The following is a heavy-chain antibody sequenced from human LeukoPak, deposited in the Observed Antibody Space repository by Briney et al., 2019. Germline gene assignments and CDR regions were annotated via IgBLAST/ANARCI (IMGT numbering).Heavy chain of an antibody. CDR1: GGSFNTYA. V-gene: IGHV1-69*01. Sequence: SVKVSCKASGGSFNTYAISWVRQAPGQGLEWMGGIIPMFGTTKYAQNFKGRVTITAYESTSTAYMELSSLRSEDTAVYCCADVHIVVVTAEEFAHKWFDPWGQGTQVTVSS. CDR2: IIPMFGTT. J-gene: IGHJ5*02. CDR3: ADVHIVVVTAEEFAHKWFDP. D-gene: IGHD2-21*02.